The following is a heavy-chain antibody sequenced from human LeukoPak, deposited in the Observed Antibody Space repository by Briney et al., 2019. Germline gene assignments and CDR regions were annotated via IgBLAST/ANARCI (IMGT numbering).Heavy chain of an antibody. V-gene: IGHV1-69*04. CDR3: ARTDYYDSSGYFPGYGMDV. CDR1: GGTFSSYA. D-gene: IGHD3-22*01. Sequence: GASVKVSCKASGGTFSSYATSWVRQAPGQGLEWMGRIIPILGIANYAQKFQGRVTITADKSTSTAYMELSSLRSEDTAVYYCARTDYYDSSGYFPGYGMDVWGQGTTVTVSS. CDR2: IIPILGIA. J-gene: IGHJ6*02.